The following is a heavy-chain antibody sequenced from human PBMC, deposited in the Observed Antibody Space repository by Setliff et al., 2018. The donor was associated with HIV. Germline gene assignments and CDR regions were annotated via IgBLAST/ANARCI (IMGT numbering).Heavy chain of an antibody. Sequence: SETLSLTCTVSGGSISGYYWSWIRQPAGKGLEWIGRIYTSGSTNYNPSLKSRVTLSVDTSKNQFSLKLNSVAAADTAVYYCARDLPELTGRSFDPWGQGTLVTVSS. D-gene: IGHD1-20*01. CDR1: GGSISGYY. CDR2: IYTSGST. CDR3: ARDLPELTGRSFDP. J-gene: IGHJ5*02. V-gene: IGHV4-4*07.